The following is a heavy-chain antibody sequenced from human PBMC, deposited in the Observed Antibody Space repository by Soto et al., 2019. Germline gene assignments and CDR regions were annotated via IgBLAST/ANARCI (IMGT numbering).Heavy chain of an antibody. CDR3: ARELDIVVVVDAFDI. J-gene: IGHJ3*02. Sequence: GGSLRLSCAASGFTFSSYGMHWVRQAPGKGLEWVAVMWYDGSNKYYADSVKGRFTISRDNSKNTLYLQMNSLRAEDTAVYYCARELDIVVVVDAFDIWGQGTMVTVSS. D-gene: IGHD2-15*01. CDR2: MWYDGSNK. V-gene: IGHV3-33*01. CDR1: GFTFSSYG.